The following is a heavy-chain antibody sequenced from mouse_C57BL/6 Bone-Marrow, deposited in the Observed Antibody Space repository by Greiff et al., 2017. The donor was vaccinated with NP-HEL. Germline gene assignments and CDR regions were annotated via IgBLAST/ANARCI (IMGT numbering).Heavy chain of an antibody. Sequence: EVMLVESGGGLVKPGGSLKLSCAASGFTFSDYGMHWVRQAPEKGLEWVAYISSGSSTIYYADTVKGRFTIARDNAKNTLFLQMTSLRSEDTAMYYCASGLGFDYWGKGTTLTVSS. D-gene: IGHD3-1*01. CDR2: ISSGSSTI. CDR3: ASGLGFDY. J-gene: IGHJ2*01. V-gene: IGHV5-17*01. CDR1: GFTFSDYG.